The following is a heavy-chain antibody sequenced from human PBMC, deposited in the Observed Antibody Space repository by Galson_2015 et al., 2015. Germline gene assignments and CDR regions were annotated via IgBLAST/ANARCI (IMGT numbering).Heavy chain of an antibody. CDR2: IYHSGST. CDR1: GGSISSGGYS. D-gene: IGHD1-26*01. V-gene: IGHV4-30-2*01. Sequence: TLSLTCAVSGGSISSGGYSWSWIRQPPGKGLEWIGYIYHSGSTYYNPSLKSRVTISVDRSKNQFSLKLSSVTAADTAVYYCARSIVGATLHTQYNWFDPWGQGTLVTVSS. J-gene: IGHJ5*02. CDR3: ARSIVGATLHTQYNWFDP.